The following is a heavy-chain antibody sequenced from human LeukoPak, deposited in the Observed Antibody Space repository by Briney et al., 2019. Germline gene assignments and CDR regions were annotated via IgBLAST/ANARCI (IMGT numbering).Heavy chain of an antibody. CDR2: IYTSGST. D-gene: IGHD3-10*01. Sequence: SQTLSLTCTVSGGSISSGSYYWGWIRQPAGKGLEWIGRIYTSGSTNYNPSLKSRVTISVDTSKNQFSLKLSSVTAADTAVYYCARGRFGELSPFDYWGQGTLVTVSS. CDR1: GGSISSGSYY. CDR3: ARGRFGELSPFDY. V-gene: IGHV4-61*02. J-gene: IGHJ4*02.